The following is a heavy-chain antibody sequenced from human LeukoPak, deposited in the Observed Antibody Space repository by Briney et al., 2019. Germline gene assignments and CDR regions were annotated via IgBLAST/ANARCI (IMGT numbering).Heavy chain of an antibody. CDR2: ISASGGRG. Sequence: PGGSLRLSCAASGFTFMKYAMTWVRQAPGKGLEVVSGISASGGRGDYADSVKGRFTISRDNSKNTLYLQMNSLRDEDTALYYCSKPSREWELVDAFDMWGQGTMVTVSS. J-gene: IGHJ3*02. CDR1: GFTFMKYA. D-gene: IGHD1-26*01. CDR3: SKPSREWELVDAFDM. V-gene: IGHV3-23*01.